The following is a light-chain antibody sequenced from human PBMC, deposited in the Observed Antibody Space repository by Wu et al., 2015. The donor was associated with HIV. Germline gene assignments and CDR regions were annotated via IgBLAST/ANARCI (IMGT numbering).Light chain of an antibody. Sequence: EIVLTQSPGTLSLSPGERATLSCRASQSFSSFLAWYQQKPGQAPRLLIYGAASRATGIPDRFSGSGSETDFTLTISRLEPEDFAVYYCQQYGSSPYTFGQGTKLEI. CDR1: QSFSSF. CDR3: QQYGSSPYT. CDR2: GAA. V-gene: IGKV3-20*01. J-gene: IGKJ2*01.